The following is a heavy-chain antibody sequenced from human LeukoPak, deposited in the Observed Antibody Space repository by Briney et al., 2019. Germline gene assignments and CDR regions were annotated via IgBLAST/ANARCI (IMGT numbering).Heavy chain of an antibody. CDR3: AREAIQDYGDYVSYFDY. CDR2: IYTSGST. D-gene: IGHD4-17*01. V-gene: IGHV4-61*02. CDR1: GGSISSGSYY. J-gene: IGHJ4*02. Sequence: SETLSLTCTASGGSISSGSYYWSWIRQPAGKGLEWIGRIYTSGSTNYNPSLKSRVTISVDTSKNQFSLKLSSMTAADTAVYYCAREAIQDYGDYVSYFDYWGLGTLVTVSS.